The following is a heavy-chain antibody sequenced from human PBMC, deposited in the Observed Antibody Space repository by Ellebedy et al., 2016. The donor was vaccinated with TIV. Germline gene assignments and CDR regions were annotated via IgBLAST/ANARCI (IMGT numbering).Heavy chain of an antibody. Sequence: GESLKISCAGSGFTFSNYYMSWVRQAPGKGLEWVANMKQDGSEKYYVNSVKGRFTISRDNAKNTLYLQMSSLRAEDTAVYYCARDGTGNWNYYFWGQGTLVTVSS. D-gene: IGHD1-7*01. CDR2: MKQDGSEK. CDR3: ARDGTGNWNYYF. CDR1: GFTFSNYY. V-gene: IGHV3-7*01. J-gene: IGHJ4*02.